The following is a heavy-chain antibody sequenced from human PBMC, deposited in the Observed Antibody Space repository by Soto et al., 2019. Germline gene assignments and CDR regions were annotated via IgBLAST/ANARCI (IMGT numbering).Heavy chain of an antibody. CDR1: GGSISSGDYY. CDR3: ARAPSPYSPREVARGYFQH. V-gene: IGHV4-30-4*01. D-gene: IGHD2-15*01. Sequence: PSETLSLTCTVSGGSISSGDYYWSWIRQPPGKGLEWIGYIYYSGSTYYNPSLKSRVTISVDTSKNQFSLKLSSVTAADTAVYYCARAPSPYSPREVARGYFQHWGQGTLVTVSS. CDR2: IYYSGST. J-gene: IGHJ1*01.